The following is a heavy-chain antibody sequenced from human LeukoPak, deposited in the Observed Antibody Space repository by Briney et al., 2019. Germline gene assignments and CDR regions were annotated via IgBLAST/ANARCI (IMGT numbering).Heavy chain of an antibody. D-gene: IGHD2-2*01. CDR2: INTYNVKT. V-gene: IGHV1-18*01. CDR3: ARGPSGCGTTSCYLDY. CDR1: GYTFTTYG. Sequence: ASVKVSCKASGYTFTTYGISWVRQAPGQGLEWMGWINTYNVKTNYAQKLQGRVTMTIDTSTGTAYMDLRSLRSDDTAVYYCARGPSGCGTTSCYLDYWGQGSLVTVSS. J-gene: IGHJ4*02.